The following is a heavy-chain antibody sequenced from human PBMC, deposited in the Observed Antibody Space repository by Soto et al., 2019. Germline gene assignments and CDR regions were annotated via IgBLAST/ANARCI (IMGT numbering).Heavy chain of an antibody. V-gene: IGHV4-30-4*01. CDR1: GGSISSGDYY. CDR2: IYYSGST. D-gene: IGHD2-2*01. Sequence: PSETLSLTCTVSGGSISSGDYYWSWIRQPPGKGLEWIGYIYYSGSTYYNPSLKSRVTISVDTSKNQFSLKLSSVTAADTAVYYCARGVIVVVPAAINWASWFDPWGQGTLVTVYS. CDR3: ARGVIVVVPAAINWASWFDP. J-gene: IGHJ5*02.